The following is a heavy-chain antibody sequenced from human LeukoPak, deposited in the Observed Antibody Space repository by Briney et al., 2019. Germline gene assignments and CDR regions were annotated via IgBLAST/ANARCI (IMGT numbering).Heavy chain of an antibody. Sequence: PGGSLRLSCAASGFTFSSYAMHWVRQAPGKGLEYVSAISSNGGSTYYANSVKGRFTISRDNSKNTLYLQMGSLRAEDMAVYYCAREGPTTVHKPDRYYYYYMDVWGKGTTVTVSS. CDR1: GFTFSSYA. J-gene: IGHJ6*03. V-gene: IGHV3-64*01. CDR3: AREGPTTVHKPDRYYYYYMDV. D-gene: IGHD4-17*01. CDR2: ISSNGGST.